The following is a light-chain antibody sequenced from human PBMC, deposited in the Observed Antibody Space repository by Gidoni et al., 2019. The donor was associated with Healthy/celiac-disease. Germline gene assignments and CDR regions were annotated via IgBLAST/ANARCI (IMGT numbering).Light chain of an antibody. J-gene: IGLJ3*02. Sequence: QSVLTQPRPVPVAPASRVTISCTGSTSNIGEGYDVHWYQQLPGTAPKLLIYGNSHPPSGVPDRFSGSKAGTSASLAITGLQAEDEADYYCQSYDSSLSGWVFGGGTKLTVL. V-gene: IGLV1-40*01. CDR3: QSYDSSLSGWV. CDR1: TSNIGEGYD. CDR2: GNS.